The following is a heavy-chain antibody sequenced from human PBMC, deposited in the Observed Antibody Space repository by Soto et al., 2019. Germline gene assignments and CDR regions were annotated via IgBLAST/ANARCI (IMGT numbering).Heavy chain of an antibody. CDR1: GGSISSSSYY. J-gene: IGHJ6*02. V-gene: IGHV4-39*01. D-gene: IGHD2-15*01. Sequence: PSETLSLTCTVSGGSISSSSYYWGWIRQPPGKGLEWIGSIYYSGSTYYNPSLKSRVTISVDTSKNQFSLKLSSVTAADTAVYYCARDYSRYYGMDVWGQGTTVTVSS. CDR3: ARDYSRYYGMDV. CDR2: IYYSGST.